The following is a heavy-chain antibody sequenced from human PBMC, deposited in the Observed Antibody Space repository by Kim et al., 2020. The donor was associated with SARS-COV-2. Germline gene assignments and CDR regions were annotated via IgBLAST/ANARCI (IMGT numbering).Heavy chain of an antibody. Sequence: GGSLRLSCAASGFTFSSYGMHWVRQAPGKGLEWVAVIWYDGSNKYYADSVKGRFTISRDNSKNTLYLQMNSLRAEDTAVYYCAKGHCSGGSCYPDYWGQGTLVTVSS. CDR1: GFTFSSYG. D-gene: IGHD2-15*01. CDR2: IWYDGSNK. J-gene: IGHJ4*02. CDR3: AKGHCSGGSCYPDY. V-gene: IGHV3-33*06.